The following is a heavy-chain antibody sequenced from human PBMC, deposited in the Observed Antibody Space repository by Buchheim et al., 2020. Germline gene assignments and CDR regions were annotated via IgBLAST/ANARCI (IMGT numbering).Heavy chain of an antibody. J-gene: IGHJ6*02. CDR3: ARPGIYYYYGMDV. Sequence: EVQLVQSGAEVNTPGESLRLSFNVSVSRFPLSFLIWVLHMPGKGLEWMGRIDPSDSYTNYSPSFQGHVTISADKSISTAYPQWSSLKASDTAMYYCARPGIYYYYGMDVWGQGTT. CDR2: IDPSDSYT. V-gene: IGHV5-10-1*03. CDR1: VSRFPLSF.